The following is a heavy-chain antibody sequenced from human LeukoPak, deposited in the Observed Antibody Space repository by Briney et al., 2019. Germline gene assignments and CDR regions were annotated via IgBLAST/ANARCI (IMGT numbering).Heavy chain of an antibody. J-gene: IGHJ4*02. CDR2: ISWDGGSI. D-gene: IGHD3-22*01. V-gene: IGHV3-9*03. CDR1: GFTFDDYA. Sequence: GGSLRLSCTASGFTFDDYAMQWVRQAPWKGLEWVSGISWDGGSIGYADSVKGRFTISRDNAKNSLYLQMNSLRVEHMALYYWAKGAGLYDSNGYSYFDYWGQGTLVTVSS. CDR3: AKGAGLYDSNGYSYFDY.